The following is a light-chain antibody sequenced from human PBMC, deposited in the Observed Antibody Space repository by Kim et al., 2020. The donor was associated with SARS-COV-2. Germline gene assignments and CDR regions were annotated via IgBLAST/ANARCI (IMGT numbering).Light chain of an antibody. CDR2: EAS. Sequence: EIVLTQSPATLSLSPGDRVTLSCRASQSVSNYLHWYQRKPGQVPRLLIYEASNRAIDIPAKFSGSGSGTDFTLTISSLDPEDSAVYFCQQHRDWPITFGQGTRLEIK. CDR3: QQHRDWPIT. CDR1: QSVSNY. J-gene: IGKJ5*01. V-gene: IGKV3-11*01.